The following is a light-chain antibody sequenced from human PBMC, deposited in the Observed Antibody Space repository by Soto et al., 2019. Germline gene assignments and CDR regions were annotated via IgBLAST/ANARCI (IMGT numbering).Light chain of an antibody. CDR1: QSISSW. CDR2: KAS. CDR3: QQYNSYPWT. J-gene: IGKJ1*01. V-gene: IGKV1-5*03. Sequence: DIHMTQSPSTLSASVGDRVTITCRASQSISSWLAWYQRKPGKAPKLLIYKASSLESGVPSRFSGSGSGTEFTLTISSLQPDDFATYYCQQYNSYPWTFGQGTKVDIK.